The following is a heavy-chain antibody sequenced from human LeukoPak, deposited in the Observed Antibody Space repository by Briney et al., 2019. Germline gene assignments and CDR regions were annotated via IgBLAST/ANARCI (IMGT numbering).Heavy chain of an antibody. CDR2: MNPNRGNT. J-gene: IGHJ4*02. CDR3: ARDRYSSSWYYFDY. Sequence: ASVKVSCKASGYTFTSYDINWVRQATGQGLEWMGWMNPNRGNTGYAQKFQGRVTITRNTSISTAYMELSSLRSEDTAVYYCARDRYSSSWYYFDYWGQGTLVTVSS. V-gene: IGHV1-8*03. D-gene: IGHD6-13*01. CDR1: GYTFTSYD.